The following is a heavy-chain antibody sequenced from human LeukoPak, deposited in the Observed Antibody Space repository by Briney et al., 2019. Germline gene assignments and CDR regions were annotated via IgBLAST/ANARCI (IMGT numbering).Heavy chain of an antibody. CDR3: ARPNSYCGSGSYDY. J-gene: IGHJ4*02. CDR2: INWNGGST. CDR1: GFTFDDYG. D-gene: IGHD3-10*01. V-gene: IGHV3-20*04. Sequence: GGSLRLSCAASGFTFDDYGMSWVRQAPGKGLEWVSGINWNGGSTGYADSVKGRFTISRDNAKNSLYLQMNSLRAEDTALYYCARPNSYCGSGSYDYWGQGTLVTVSS.